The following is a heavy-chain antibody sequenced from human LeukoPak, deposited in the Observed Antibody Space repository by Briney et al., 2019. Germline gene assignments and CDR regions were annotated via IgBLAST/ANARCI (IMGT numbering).Heavy chain of an antibody. D-gene: IGHD1-14*01. CDR2: ISYDGSNK. J-gene: IGHJ3*02. V-gene: IGHV3-30*01. Sequence: GRSLRLSCAASGFTFSSYAMHWVRQAPGKGLEWVAVISYDGSNKYYADSVKGRFTISRDNSKNTLYLQMNSLRAEDTAVYYCARGPHYHSRLGAFDIWDQGTMVTVSS. CDR3: ARGPHYHSRLGAFDI. CDR1: GFTFSSYA.